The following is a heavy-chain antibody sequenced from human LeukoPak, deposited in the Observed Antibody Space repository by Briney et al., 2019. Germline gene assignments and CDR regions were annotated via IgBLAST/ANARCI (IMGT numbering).Heavy chain of an antibody. CDR3: TIGYCSGGSCNFDFDY. CDR1: GFTFCDYG. D-gene: IGHD2-15*01. J-gene: IGHJ4*02. Sequence: GWSLRLSCTASGFTFCDYGMNWVRQAPGKGLEWVGFIRSKAYGGTTEYAASVKGRFTISRDDSKSIAYLQMNSLKTEDTAVYYCTIGYCSGGSCNFDFDYWGQGILVTVSS. V-gene: IGHV3-49*04. CDR2: IRSKAYGGTT.